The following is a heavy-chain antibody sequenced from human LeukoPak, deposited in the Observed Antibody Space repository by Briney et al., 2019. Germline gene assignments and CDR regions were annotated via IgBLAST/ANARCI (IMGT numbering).Heavy chain of an antibody. Sequence: GGSLRLSCAASGFTFDDYAMHWVRQAPGKGLEGVSLISGDGGSTYYADSVKGRFTISRDNSKNSLYLQMNSLRTEDTALYYCAKAASSGSYRGPIEYWGQGTLVTVSS. CDR3: AKAASSGSYRGPIEY. J-gene: IGHJ4*02. D-gene: IGHD1-26*01. V-gene: IGHV3-43*02. CDR1: GFTFDDYA. CDR2: ISGDGGST.